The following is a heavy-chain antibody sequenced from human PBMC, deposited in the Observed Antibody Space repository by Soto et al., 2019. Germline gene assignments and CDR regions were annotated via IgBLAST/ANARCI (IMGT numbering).Heavy chain of an antibody. CDR1: GFTFSSYA. J-gene: IGHJ3*02. Sequence: GSLRLSCAASGFTFSSYAMSWVRQAPGKGLEWVSAISGSGGSTYYADSVKGRFTISRDNSKNTLYLQMNSLRAEDTAVYYCAKDVRWYYYDSSGYSDAFDIWGQGTMVTVSS. V-gene: IGHV3-23*01. D-gene: IGHD3-22*01. CDR3: AKDVRWYYYDSSGYSDAFDI. CDR2: ISGSGGST.